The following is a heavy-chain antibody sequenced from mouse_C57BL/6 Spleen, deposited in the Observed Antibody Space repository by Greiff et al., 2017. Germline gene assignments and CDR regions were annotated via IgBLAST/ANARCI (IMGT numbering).Heavy chain of an antibody. D-gene: IGHD1-1*01. V-gene: IGHV2-6-1*01. CDR3: ARHVHYYGSSYDYAMDY. CDR1: GFSLTSYG. J-gene: IGHJ4*01. Sequence: VQLQQSGPGLVAPSQSLSITCTVSGFSLTSYGVHWVRQPPGKGLEWLVVIWSDGSTTYNSALKSRLSISKDNSKSQVFLKMNSLQTDDTAMYYCARHVHYYGSSYDYAMDYWGQGTSVTVSS. CDR2: IWSDGST.